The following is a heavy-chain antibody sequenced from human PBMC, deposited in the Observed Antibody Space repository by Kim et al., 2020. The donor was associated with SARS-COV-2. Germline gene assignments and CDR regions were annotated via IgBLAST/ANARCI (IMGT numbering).Heavy chain of an antibody. V-gene: IGHV3-21*01. CDR2: ISSSSSYI. CDR3: ARDPTDYYGSGSYIRYGMDV. Sequence: GGSLRLSCAASGFTFSSYSMNWVRQAPGKGLEWVSSISSSSSYIYYADSVKGRFTISRDNAKNSLYLQMNSLRAEDTAVYYCARDPTDYYGSGSYIRYGMDVWGQGTTVTVSS. D-gene: IGHD3-10*01. J-gene: IGHJ6*02. CDR1: GFTFSSYS.